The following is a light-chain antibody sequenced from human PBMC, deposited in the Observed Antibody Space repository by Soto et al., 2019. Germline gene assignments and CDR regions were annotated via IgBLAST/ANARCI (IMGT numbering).Light chain of an antibody. V-gene: IGKV3-20*01. J-gene: IGKJ2*01. CDR2: GAS. Sequence: EIVLTQSPGTLYLSPGERATLSCRASQSVSKVYLAWYQQKPGQTPRLLIYGASSRDTVIPHRFSSSGSGTEFALTIRSLEPEDFAVYYCQQYCTSPYTFGQATKLEIK. CDR3: QQYCTSPYT. CDR1: QSVSKVY.